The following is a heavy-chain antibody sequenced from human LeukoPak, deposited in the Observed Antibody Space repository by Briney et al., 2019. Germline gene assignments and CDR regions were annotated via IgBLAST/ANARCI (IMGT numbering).Heavy chain of an antibody. CDR2: ILYDGTNR. CDR1: GFTFSSYG. D-gene: IGHD5-18*01. J-gene: IGHJ4*02. Sequence: PGGSLRLSCAASGFTFSSYGMHWVRQAPGKGLEWVAVILYDGTNRNYADSVKGRFTISRDNSKNTLYLQMNSLRAEDTAVYYCAKLDTAMVTPFVYFEYWGQGTLVTVSS. V-gene: IGHV3-30*18. CDR3: AKLDTAMVTPFVYFEY.